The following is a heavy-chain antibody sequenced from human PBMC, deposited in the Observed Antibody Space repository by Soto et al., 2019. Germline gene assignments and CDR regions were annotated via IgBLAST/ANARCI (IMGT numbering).Heavy chain of an antibody. CDR2: INSDGSIT. CDR3: ARVYGSGSYPYYYYYYMDV. Sequence: GGCMRLSCAASGFAFGSYCMHWVRQAPNKGLVWVSRINSDGSITNYADSVKGRFTISRHNSKNTLYLQMNSLRAEDTAVYYCARVYGSGSYPYYYYYYMDVWGKGTTVTVSS. CDR1: GFAFGSYC. V-gene: IGHV3-74*01. D-gene: IGHD3-10*01. J-gene: IGHJ6*03.